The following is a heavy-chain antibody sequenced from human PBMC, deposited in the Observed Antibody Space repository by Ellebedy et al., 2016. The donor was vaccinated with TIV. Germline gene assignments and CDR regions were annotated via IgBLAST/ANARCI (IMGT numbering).Heavy chain of an antibody. J-gene: IGHJ4*02. CDR1: GFTFSSYA. CDR2: ISGSGGST. CDR3: AKARPMVRGERSYYFDY. V-gene: IGHV3-23*01. D-gene: IGHD3-10*01. Sequence: GGSLRLSCAASGFTFSSYAMSWVRQAPGKGLEWVSAISGSGGSTYYADSVKGRFTISRDNSKNTLYLQMNSLRAEDTAVYYCAKARPMVRGERSYYFDYWGQGTLVTVSS.